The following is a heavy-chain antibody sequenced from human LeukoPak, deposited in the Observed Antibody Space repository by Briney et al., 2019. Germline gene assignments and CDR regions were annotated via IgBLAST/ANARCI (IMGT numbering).Heavy chain of an antibody. Sequence: SETLSLTCTVSGGSISSGSYYWGWIRQPAGTGLEWIGRIYTSRSTNYNPSLKSRVTISVDTSKNQFSLKLSSVTAADTAVYYCARRGPLSADAFDIWGQGTMVTVSS. V-gene: IGHV4-61*02. CDR3: ARRGPLSADAFDI. J-gene: IGHJ3*02. CDR2: IYTSRST. D-gene: IGHD2-2*01. CDR1: GGSISSGSYY.